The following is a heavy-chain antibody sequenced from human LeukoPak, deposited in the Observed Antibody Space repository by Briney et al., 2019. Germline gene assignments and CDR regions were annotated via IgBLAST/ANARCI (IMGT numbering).Heavy chain of an antibody. CDR2: IYYSGST. D-gene: IGHD3-3*01. J-gene: IGHJ4*02. V-gene: IGHV4-39*01. Sequence: SETLSLTCTVSGGSINTDSPYWGWFRQPPGKGLEWIGSIYYSGSTYYNPSLKSRVTISVDTSKNQFSLKLNSVTAADTAVYYCARGRRFWSGATGFDYWGQGILVTVSS. CDR3: ARGRRFWSGATGFDY. CDR1: GGSINTDSPY.